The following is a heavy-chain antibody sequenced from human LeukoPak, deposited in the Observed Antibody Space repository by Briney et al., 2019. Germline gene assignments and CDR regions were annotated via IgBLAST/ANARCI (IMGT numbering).Heavy chain of an antibody. J-gene: IGHJ5*02. V-gene: IGHV1-18*04. CDR2: ISAYNGNT. D-gene: IGHD6-13*01. CDR1: GYTFTSYG. Sequence: ASVKVSCKASGYTFTSYGISWERQAPGQGLEWMGWISAYNGNTNYAQKLQGRVTMTTDTSTSTAYMELRSLRSDDTAVYYCARVRRLAAAGTLSLDPWGQGTLVTVSS. CDR3: ARVRRLAAAGTLSLDP.